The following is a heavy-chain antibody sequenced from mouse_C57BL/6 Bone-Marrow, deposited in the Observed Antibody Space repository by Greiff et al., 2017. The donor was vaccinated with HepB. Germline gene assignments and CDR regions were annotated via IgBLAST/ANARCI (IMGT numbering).Heavy chain of an antibody. D-gene: IGHD3-2*02. J-gene: IGHJ4*01. CDR1: GFTFSSYA. V-gene: IGHV5-9-1*02. CDR2: ISSGGDYI. CDR3: TRDSSGYGYAMDD. Sequence: EVQLQESGEGLVKPGGSLKLSCAASGFTFSSYAMSWVRQTPEKRLEWVAYISSGGDYIYYADTVKGRFTISRDNARNTLYLQMSSLKSEDTAMYECTRDSSGYGYAMDDWGQGTSVTVSS.